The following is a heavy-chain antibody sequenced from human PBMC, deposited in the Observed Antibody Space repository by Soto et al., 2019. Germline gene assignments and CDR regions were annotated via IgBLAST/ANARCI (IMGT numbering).Heavy chain of an antibody. J-gene: IGHJ4*02. CDR3: VKGQHCSCYYFDN. D-gene: IGHD3-22*01. CDR2: ISWNSGHI. V-gene: IGHV3-9*01. CDR1: GFTFHNYS. Sequence: EVQLVESGGGLVQPGRSLRLSCAVSGFTFHNYSMHWVRQAPGKGLEWVSCISWNSGHIAYADSVKGRVTISRDNTKNFLYLEMNSLRPEDTALYYCVKGQHCSCYYFDNWGQGTLVTVSS.